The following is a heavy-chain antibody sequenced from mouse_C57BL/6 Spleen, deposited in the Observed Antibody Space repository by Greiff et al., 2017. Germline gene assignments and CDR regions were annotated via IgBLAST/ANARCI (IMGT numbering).Heavy chain of an antibody. Sequence: VQLQQSGPELVKPGASVKIPCKASGYTFTDYNMDWVKQSHGKSLEWIGDINPNNGGTIYNQTFKGKATLTVDKSSSTAYMELRSLTSEDTAVYYCARSVHYGSSPYFDYWGQGTTLTVSS. D-gene: IGHD1-1*01. CDR1: GYTFTDYN. J-gene: IGHJ2*01. CDR3: ARSVHYGSSPYFDY. CDR2: INPNNGGT. V-gene: IGHV1-18*01.